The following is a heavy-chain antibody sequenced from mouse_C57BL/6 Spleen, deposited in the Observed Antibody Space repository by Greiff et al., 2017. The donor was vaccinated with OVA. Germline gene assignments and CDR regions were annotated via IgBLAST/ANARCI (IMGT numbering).Heavy chain of an antibody. J-gene: IGHJ3*01. V-gene: IGHV1-64*01. CDR1: GYTFTSYW. CDR2: IYPKSGST. Sequence: QVQLKQPGAELVKPGASVKLSCKASGYTFTSYWMHWVKQRPGQGLEWIGLIYPKSGSTNYNEKFKSKATLTVDKSSSTAYMQLRSLTSEDSAVYDCARSLRLGEGFAYWGKGTLVTVSA. CDR3: ARSLRLGEGFAY. D-gene: IGHD6-1*01.